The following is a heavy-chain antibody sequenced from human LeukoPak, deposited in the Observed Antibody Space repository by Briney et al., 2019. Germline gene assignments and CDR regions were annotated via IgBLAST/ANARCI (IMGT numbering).Heavy chain of an antibody. V-gene: IGHV3-21*04. CDR2: ISSSSSYI. J-gene: IGHJ4*02. CDR3: AALPTGYQNFDY. Sequence: GGSLRLSCAASGFTLSSYTMNWVRQAPGKGLEWVSSISSSSSYIHYADSVKGRFTISRDNSKNTLFLQMHSLRAEDTAVYYCAALPTGYQNFDYWGQGTLVTVSS. CDR1: GFTLSSYT. D-gene: IGHD3-9*01.